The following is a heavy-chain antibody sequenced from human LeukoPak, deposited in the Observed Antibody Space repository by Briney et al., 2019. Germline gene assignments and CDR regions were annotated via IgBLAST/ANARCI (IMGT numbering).Heavy chain of an antibody. J-gene: IGHJ4*02. CDR2: IYSGGST. V-gene: IGHV3-53*01. D-gene: IGHD3-22*01. CDR3: ARRAGDYSHPYDY. CDR1: GFTFSSYS. Sequence: GGSLRLSCAASGFTFSSYSMSWVRQAPGKGLEWVSFIYSGGSTYYTDSVKGRFTISRDNSKNTLYLQMNSLRAEDTAVYYCARRAGDYSHPYDYWGQGILVTVSS.